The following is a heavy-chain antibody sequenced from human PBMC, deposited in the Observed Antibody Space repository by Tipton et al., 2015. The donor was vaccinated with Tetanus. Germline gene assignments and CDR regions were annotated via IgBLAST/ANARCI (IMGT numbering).Heavy chain of an antibody. Sequence: LRLSCTVSGGSVRSGSYYWNWIRQPPGKGLEWIGYISYSGSTNSNYSLKSRITISQDTSKNQFSLKLTSVTAADAAVYYCARPGVGGYTGYYFDFWGQGTVVTVSS. CDR2: ISYSGST. J-gene: IGHJ4*02. D-gene: IGHD5-12*01. CDR1: GGSVRSGSYY. CDR3: ARPGVGGYTGYYFDF. V-gene: IGHV4-61*01.